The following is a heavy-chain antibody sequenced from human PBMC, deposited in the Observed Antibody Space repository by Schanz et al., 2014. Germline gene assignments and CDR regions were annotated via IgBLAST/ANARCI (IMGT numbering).Heavy chain of an antibody. CDR3: ARGRGFYDY. D-gene: IGHD3-10*01. CDR1: GGTFSTYP. V-gene: IGHV1-69*02. J-gene: IGHJ4*02. Sequence: QLQLVQSGAEVKKPGSSVKVSCKASGGTFSTYPINWLRQAPGQGLEWMGRIIPVLNIATYAQRFQGRVSITADTSTNTAYMELSSLTSEDTAVHYCARGRGFYDYWGQGTLVTVSS. CDR2: IIPVLNIA.